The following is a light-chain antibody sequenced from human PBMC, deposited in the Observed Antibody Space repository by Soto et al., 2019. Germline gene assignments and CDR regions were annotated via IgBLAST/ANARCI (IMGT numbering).Light chain of an antibody. V-gene: IGKV3-20*01. J-gene: IGKJ5*01. Sequence: EIVLTQSPGTLSLSPGERATLSCRASQSVSSIYLAWYHQKHCQAPRLLIYGVSSRSTGIPDRFSGSGSGTDFTLTISTLEPEDFAVYYCQHYVYSPPLTFGQGTQLEIK. CDR1: QSVSSIY. CDR2: GVS. CDR3: QHYVYSPPLT.